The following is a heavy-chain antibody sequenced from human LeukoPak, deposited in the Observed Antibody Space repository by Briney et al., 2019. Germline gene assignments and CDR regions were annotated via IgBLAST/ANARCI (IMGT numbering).Heavy chain of an antibody. CDR1: GGSISSYY. CDR3: ARERDPSPYYFDY. J-gene: IGHJ4*02. V-gene: IGHV4-59*06. CDR2: IYYSGST. Sequence: SETLSLTCTVSGGSISSYYWSWIRQHPGKGLEWIGYIYYSGSTYYNPSLNSRVTISVDTSKNQFSLKLSSVTAADTAVYYCARERDPSPYYFDYWGQGTLVTVSS.